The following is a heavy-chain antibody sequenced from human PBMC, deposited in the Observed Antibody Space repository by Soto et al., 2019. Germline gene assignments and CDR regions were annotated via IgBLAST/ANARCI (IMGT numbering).Heavy chain of an antibody. CDR1: GASISGFY. J-gene: IGHJ5*02. CDR3: VRDGTKTLRDWFDP. Sequence: PSETLSLTCTVSGASISGFYWSWTRKSAGKGLEWIGRIYATGTTVYNPSLKSRVMMSVDTSKKQFSLKLRSVTASDTAVYYCVRDGTKTLRDWFDPWGQG. D-gene: IGHD1-1*01. CDR2: IYATGTT. V-gene: IGHV4-4*07.